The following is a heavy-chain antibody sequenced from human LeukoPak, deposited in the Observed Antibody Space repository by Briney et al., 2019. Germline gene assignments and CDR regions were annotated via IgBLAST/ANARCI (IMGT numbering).Heavy chain of an antibody. CDR2: IRDASTI. D-gene: IGHD2-8*02. Sequence: GGSLRLSCAASGFTFSVYSMNWVRQAPGKGLEWVAYIRDASTIYYAESVKGRFTISRDNAKNSLYLQMNSLRDDDTAVYYCARLVGRNTLFDYWGQGTLVIVSS. CDR3: ARLVGRNTLFDY. J-gene: IGHJ4*02. V-gene: IGHV3-48*02. CDR1: GFTFSVYS.